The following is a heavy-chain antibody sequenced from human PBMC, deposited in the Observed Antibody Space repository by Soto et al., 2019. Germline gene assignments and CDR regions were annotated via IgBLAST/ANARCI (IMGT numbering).Heavy chain of an antibody. V-gene: IGHV4-59*02. Sequence: PSETLSLTCSFSGDSVTSHYLSWLRQSPEKGLEWIGYMHYSGCSHYNPSLKSRVTISVDTSKNQFSLKLSSVTAADTAVYYCARRSRAGYGDYVRDAFDIWGQGTMVTVSS. CDR2: MHYSGCS. CDR3: ARRSRAGYGDYVRDAFDI. D-gene: IGHD4-17*01. J-gene: IGHJ3*02. CDR1: GDSVTSHY.